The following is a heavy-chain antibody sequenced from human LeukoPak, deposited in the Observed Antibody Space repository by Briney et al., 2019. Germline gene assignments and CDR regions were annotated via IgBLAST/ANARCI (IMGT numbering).Heavy chain of an antibody. CDR2: IKQDGSEK. CDR3: ARDPRKWYSSSSGPDY. V-gene: IGHV3-7*01. Sequence: QSGGSLRLSCAASGFTFSSYWMSWVRQAPGKGLEWVANIKQDGSEKYYVDSVKGRFTISRDNAKNSLYLQMNSLRAEDTAVYYCARDPRKWYSSSSGPDYWGQGTLVTVSS. J-gene: IGHJ4*02. CDR1: GFTFSSYW. D-gene: IGHD6-6*01.